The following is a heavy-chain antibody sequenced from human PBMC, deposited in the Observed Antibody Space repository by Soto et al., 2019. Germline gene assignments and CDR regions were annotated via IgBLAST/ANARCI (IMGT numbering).Heavy chain of an antibody. Sequence: EVQLVESGGGLVQPGGSLRLSCAASGFTFSSYWMHWVRQAPGKGLVWVSSISTDASSTSYADPVKGPFTISRDNAKNTLYLQMNIVRAEDTAVYYCARMPNKSPQNWGQGTLVIVSP. CDR2: ISTDASST. CDR1: GFTFSSYW. J-gene: IGHJ1*01. CDR3: ARMPNKSPQN. V-gene: IGHV3-74*01. D-gene: IGHD2-2*01.